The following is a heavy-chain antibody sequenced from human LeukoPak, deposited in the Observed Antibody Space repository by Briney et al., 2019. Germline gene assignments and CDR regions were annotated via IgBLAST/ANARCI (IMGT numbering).Heavy chain of an antibody. Sequence: GASVKVSCKASGYTFTGYYMHWVPQAPGQGLEWMGWINPNSGGTNYAQKFQGRVTMTRDTSISTAYMELSRLRSDDTAVYYCARGAYYYYYYMDVWGKGTTVTVSS. J-gene: IGHJ6*03. CDR2: INPNSGGT. V-gene: IGHV1-2*02. CDR3: ARGAYYYYYYMDV. CDR1: GYTFTGYY.